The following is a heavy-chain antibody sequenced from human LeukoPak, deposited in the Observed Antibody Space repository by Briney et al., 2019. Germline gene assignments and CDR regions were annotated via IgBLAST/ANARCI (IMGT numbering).Heavy chain of an antibody. V-gene: IGHV4-39*01. CDR2: ISYTGST. D-gene: IGHD6-13*01. J-gene: IGHJ5*02. CDR3: ARRAIPAAGSFDP. CDR1: GGSTNSADYY. Sequence: SETLSLTCSVSGGSTNSADYYWNWIRQPPGKGLEWIGRISYTGSTYYNPSLRSRVTISVDTSKNQFSLELRSLTAADTAVYYCARRAIPAAGSFDPWGQGTLVTVSS.